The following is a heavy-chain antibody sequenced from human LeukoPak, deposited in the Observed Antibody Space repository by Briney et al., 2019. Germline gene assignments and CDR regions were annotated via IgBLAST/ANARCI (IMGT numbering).Heavy chain of an antibody. V-gene: IGHV4-39*01. D-gene: IGHD2/OR15-2a*01. J-gene: IGHJ4*02. CDR2: SYYTGST. CDR1: GFSISSSSYF. CDR3: ARLDFPNYFDC. Sequence: SETLSFTCTVSGFSISSSSYFWVWIRQPPGKGLEWIGSSYYTGSTYYSPSLMSRATISVDRSKNKVSLKLSSVTAADTAVYYCARLDFPNYFDCWGQGTLVTVSS.